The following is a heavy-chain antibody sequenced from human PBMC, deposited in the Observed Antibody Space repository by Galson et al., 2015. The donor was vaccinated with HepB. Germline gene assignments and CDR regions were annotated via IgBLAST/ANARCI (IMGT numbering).Heavy chain of an antibody. CDR1: GGSISSGDYS. D-gene: IGHD5-18*01. Sequence: TLSLTCAVSGGSISSGDYSWNWIRQPPGKGLEWIGYIYYTGSTYYNPSLKSRVSISADTSKNQFSLKLTSVTAADTAVFYCARGDSYGDRAPVFDYWGQGTLVTASS. CDR3: ARGDSYGDRAPVFDY. J-gene: IGHJ4*02. CDR2: IYYTGST. V-gene: IGHV4-30-4*07.